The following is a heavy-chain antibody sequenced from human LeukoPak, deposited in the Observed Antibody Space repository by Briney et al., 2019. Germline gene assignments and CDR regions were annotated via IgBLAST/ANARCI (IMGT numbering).Heavy chain of an antibody. CDR2: ISYDGSNK. Sequence: GGSLRLSCAASGFTFSSYAMHWVRQAPGKGLEWVAVISYDGSNKYYADSVKGRFTISRDNSKNTLYLQMNSLRAEDTAVYYCANGYCTNGVCSPHYWGQGTLVTVSS. D-gene: IGHD2-8*01. CDR3: ANGYCTNGVCSPHY. V-gene: IGHV3-30-3*01. J-gene: IGHJ4*02. CDR1: GFTFSSYA.